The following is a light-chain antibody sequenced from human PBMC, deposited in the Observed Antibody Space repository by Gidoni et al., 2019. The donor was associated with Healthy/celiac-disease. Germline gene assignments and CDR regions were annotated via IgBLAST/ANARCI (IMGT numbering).Light chain of an antibody. CDR1: QSVSSN. Sequence: EIVMKQSPATLSVSPGERATLSCRASQSVSSNLAWYQQKPGQAPRLLIYGASTRATGIPARFSGSGSVTEFTLTISSLQSEDFAVYYCQQYNNWLWTFGQGTKVEIK. J-gene: IGKJ1*01. CDR3: QQYNNWLWT. V-gene: IGKV3-15*01. CDR2: GAS.